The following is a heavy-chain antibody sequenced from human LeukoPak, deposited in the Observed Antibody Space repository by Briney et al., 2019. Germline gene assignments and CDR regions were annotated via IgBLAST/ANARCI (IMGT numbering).Heavy chain of an antibody. CDR3: ARDPAGYCSGGSCYSGNWFDP. Sequence: SETLSLTCTVSGGSISSYYWSWIRLPPGKGLEWIGYIYHSGHTYYNPSLKSRVTMSADTSKSQFSLKLSSVTVADTAVYYCARDPAGYCSGGSCYSGNWFDPWGQGTLVTVSS. CDR1: GGSISSYY. V-gene: IGHV4-59*01. CDR2: IYHSGHT. D-gene: IGHD2-15*01. J-gene: IGHJ5*02.